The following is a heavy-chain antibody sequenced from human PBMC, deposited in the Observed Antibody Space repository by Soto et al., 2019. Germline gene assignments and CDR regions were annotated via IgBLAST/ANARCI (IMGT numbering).Heavy chain of an antibody. D-gene: IGHD5-12*01. CDR2: IYYSGST. CDR1: GGSISSYY. CDR3: ARQVRATMVLYAFDI. Sequence: QVQLQESGPGLVKPSETLSLTCTVSGGSISSYYWSWIRQPPGKGLEWIGYIYYSGSTNYNPSIKSRVTISVDTSKNQFSLKLSSVTAADTAVYYCARQVRATMVLYAFDIWGQGTMVTVSS. V-gene: IGHV4-59*08. J-gene: IGHJ3*02.